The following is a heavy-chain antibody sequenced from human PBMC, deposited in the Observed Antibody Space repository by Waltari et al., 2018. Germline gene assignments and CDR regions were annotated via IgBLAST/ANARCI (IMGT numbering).Heavy chain of an antibody. D-gene: IGHD3-10*01. CDR2: IYHSGST. Sequence: QVQLQESGPGLVKPSQTLSLTCTVSGGSISSGGYYWSWIRQHPGKGLEWIGYIYHSGSTYYNPSLKSRVTISVDRSKNQVSLKLSSVTAADTAVYYCARVRVRGVIGNTYYFDYWGQGTLVTVSS. CDR3: ARVRVRGVIGNTYYFDY. V-gene: IGHV4-31*03. CDR1: GGSISSGGYY. J-gene: IGHJ4*02.